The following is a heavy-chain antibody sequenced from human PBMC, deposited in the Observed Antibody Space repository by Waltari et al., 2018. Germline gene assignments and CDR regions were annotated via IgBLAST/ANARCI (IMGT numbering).Heavy chain of an antibody. D-gene: IGHD3-10*01. CDR3: ARLDGWGWFDP. V-gene: IGHV3-48*04. CDR1: GLTFSDYG. J-gene: IGHJ5*02. Sequence: EVQLVESGGGLVQPGGSRRLSCAASGLTFSDYGKNWVRQAPGKGLEWVSYISSRSSTIYYADSVKGRFTISRDNAKNSLYLEMNSLRVEDTAMYYCARLDGWGWFDPWGQGTLVTVSS. CDR2: ISSRSSTI.